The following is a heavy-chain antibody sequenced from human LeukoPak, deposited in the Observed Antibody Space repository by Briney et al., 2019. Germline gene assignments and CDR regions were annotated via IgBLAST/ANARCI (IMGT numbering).Heavy chain of an antibody. CDR1: GFTFSSYS. J-gene: IGHJ5*02. Sequence: GGSLRLSCVASGFTFSSYSMNWVRQAPGKGLEWVSSISSSSSYIYYADSVKGRFAFSRDNAKNSLSLQMNSLRAEDTAVYYCARDGEVGVGRWFDPWGQGTLVTVSS. D-gene: IGHD1-26*01. CDR3: ARDGEVGVGRWFDP. CDR2: ISSSSSYI. V-gene: IGHV3-21*01.